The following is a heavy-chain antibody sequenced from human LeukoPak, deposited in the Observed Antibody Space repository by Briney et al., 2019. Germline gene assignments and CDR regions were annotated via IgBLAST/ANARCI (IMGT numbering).Heavy chain of an antibody. J-gene: IGHJ5*02. CDR3: ARHGALYYYDSSYNWFDP. V-gene: IGHV5-51*01. Sequence: GESLKISCKASGYTFTNYWIGWVRQMPGKGLEWMGIIYPGDSDTRYSPSFQGQVTISADKSISTAYLQWSSLKASDTAMYYCARHGALYYYDSSYNWFDPWGQGTLVTVSS. CDR2: IYPGDSDT. D-gene: IGHD3-22*01. CDR1: GYTFTNYW.